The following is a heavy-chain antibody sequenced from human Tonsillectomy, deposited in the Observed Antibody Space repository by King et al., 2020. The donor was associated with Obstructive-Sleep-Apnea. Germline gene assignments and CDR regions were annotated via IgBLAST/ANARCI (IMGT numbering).Heavy chain of an antibody. J-gene: IGHJ6*02. D-gene: IGHD3-22*01. CDR2: ILPIFGVT. CDR3: ARVRYSSVYYLLDSYYGMDV. Sequence: QLVQSGAEVKKPGSSVKVSCKASGGTFSSYAISWVRQAPGQGLEWMGGILPIFGVTNYAQKFQGRVTITADKSTSTAYMELSSLRSDDTAVDYCARVRYSSVYYLLDSYYGMDVWGQGTTVTVSS. CDR1: GGTFSSYA. V-gene: IGHV1-69*10.